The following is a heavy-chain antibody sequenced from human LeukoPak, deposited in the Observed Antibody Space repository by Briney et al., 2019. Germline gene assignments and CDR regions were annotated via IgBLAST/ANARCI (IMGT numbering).Heavy chain of an antibody. CDR2: INHSGST. CDR3: ARAGERDYYGSGSQIYSFDY. V-gene: IGHV4-34*01. J-gene: IGHJ4*02. CDR1: GGSISSYY. D-gene: IGHD3-10*01. Sequence: SETLSLTCTVSGGSISSYYWSWIRQPPGKGLEWIGEINHSGSTNYNPSLKSRVTISVDTSKNQFSLKLSSVTAADTAVYYCARAGERDYYGSGSQIYSFDYWGQGTLVTVSS.